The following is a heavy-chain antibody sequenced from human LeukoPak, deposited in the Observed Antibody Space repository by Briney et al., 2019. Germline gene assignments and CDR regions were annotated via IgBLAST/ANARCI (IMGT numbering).Heavy chain of an antibody. CDR1: GFTFSTYW. CDR3: GGFGYEAAVDL. J-gene: IGHJ4*02. V-gene: IGHV3-7*01. Sequence: GGSLRLSCAASGFTFSTYWMTWVRQAPGKGLEWVANIKPDGSETYYVDPVKGRFTISRDNAKSFLYLQMNSLRGEDTAIYHCGGFGYEAAVDLWGQGTLVTVSS. D-gene: IGHD6-13*01. CDR2: IKPDGSET.